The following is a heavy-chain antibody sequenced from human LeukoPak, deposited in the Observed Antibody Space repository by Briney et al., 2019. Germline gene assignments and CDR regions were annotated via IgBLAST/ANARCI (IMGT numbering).Heavy chain of an antibody. CDR3: SRSSRGVIGLLHD. J-gene: IGHJ4*02. Sequence: ASVKVSCKASGYTFTGYYMHWVRQAPGQGLEWMAWLNTNTGDPASARGPTGRFAFSMDKTASTAFLQLNGLKPAATAASYCSRSSRGVIGLLHDWGQGTRVTVSS. CDR2: LNTNTGDP. V-gene: IGHV7-4-1*02. D-gene: IGHD3-10*01. CDR1: GYTFTGYY.